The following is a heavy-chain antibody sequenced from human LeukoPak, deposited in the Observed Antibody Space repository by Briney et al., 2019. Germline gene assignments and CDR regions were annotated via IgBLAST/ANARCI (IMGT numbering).Heavy chain of an antibody. J-gene: IGHJ4*02. CDR2: IYYSGST. V-gene: IGHV4-39*07. CDR1: GGSISSSSYY. CDR3: ARDHVSSAGKFDY. D-gene: IGHD3-10*01. Sequence: SETSSLTCTVSGGSISSSSYYWCWIRQPPGKGLEWIGSIYYSGSTYYNPSLKSRVTISVDTSKNQFSLKLSSVTAADTAVYYCARDHVSSAGKFDYWGQGTLVTVS.